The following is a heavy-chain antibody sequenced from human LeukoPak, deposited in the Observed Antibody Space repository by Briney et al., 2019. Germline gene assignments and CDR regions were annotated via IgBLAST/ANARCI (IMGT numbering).Heavy chain of an antibody. CDR3: ARHTRSNWNVPPLDY. J-gene: IGHJ4*02. CDR1: GGSISSNSYY. V-gene: IGHV4-39*01. Sequence: PSETLSLTCTVSGGSISSNSYYWGWIRQPPGKGLEWIGSIYYSGSTYYNPSLKSRVTISVDTSKNQFSLKLSSVTAADTAVYYCARHTRSNWNVPPLDYWGQGTLVTVSS. CDR2: IYYSGST. D-gene: IGHD1-1*01.